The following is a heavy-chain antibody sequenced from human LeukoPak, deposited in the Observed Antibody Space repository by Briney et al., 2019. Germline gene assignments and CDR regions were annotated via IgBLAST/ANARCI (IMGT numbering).Heavy chain of an antibody. CDR3: ARLKGSGSYSFDY. Sequence: PGGSLRLSCAASGFTFSSYSMNWVRQAPGKGLEWVSSISSSSSYIYYADSVKGRFTISRDNAKNSLYLQMYSLRAEDTAVYYCARLKGSGSYSFDYWGQGTLVTVSS. CDR1: GFTFSSYS. D-gene: IGHD3-10*01. V-gene: IGHV3-21*01. J-gene: IGHJ4*02. CDR2: ISSSSSYI.